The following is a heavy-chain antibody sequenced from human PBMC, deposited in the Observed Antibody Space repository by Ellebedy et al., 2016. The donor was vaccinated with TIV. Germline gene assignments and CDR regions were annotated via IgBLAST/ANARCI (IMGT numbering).Heavy chain of an antibody. CDR1: GGSISSSNYH. CDR3: ASRVGARPPDF. D-gene: IGHD1-26*01. CDR2: IYSSEST. Sequence: SETLSLXCTVSGGSISSSNYHWDRIRQPPGKGLEWIGRIYSSESTSYTPSLKSRVTISVDTSKNQFSLKLSSVTAADTAVYYCASRVGARPPDFWGQGTLVTVSS. V-gene: IGHV4-39*01. J-gene: IGHJ4*02.